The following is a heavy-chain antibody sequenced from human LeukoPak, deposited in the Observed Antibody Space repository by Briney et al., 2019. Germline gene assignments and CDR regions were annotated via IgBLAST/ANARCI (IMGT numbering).Heavy chain of an antibody. J-gene: IGHJ6*03. D-gene: IGHD2-21*01. Sequence: GGSLRLSCAASGFTFSSNAMSWVRQAPGKGLEWVSTISGGGSSTYYADSVKGRFTISRDNSNYMLFLHMNNLRAEDTAIYYCAKQPYNYYYLDVWGKGTTVTVSS. CDR3: AKQPYNYYYLDV. CDR2: ISGGGSST. V-gene: IGHV3-23*01. CDR1: GFTFSSNA.